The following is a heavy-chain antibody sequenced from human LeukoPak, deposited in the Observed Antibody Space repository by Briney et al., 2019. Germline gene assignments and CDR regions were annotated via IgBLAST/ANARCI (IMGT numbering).Heavy chain of an antibody. V-gene: IGHV3-74*01. CDR2: INGDGSST. D-gene: IGHD3-10*01. Sequence: PGGSLRLSCAACGFTCSDYWMHWVRQAPGKGLVWVARINGDGSSTTYVESVRGRFTISRDNAKKTLYLQMNSLRAEDAAVYYCARDMHSMSSARGAYWGQGTLVTVSS. J-gene: IGHJ4*02. CDR1: GFTCSDYW. CDR3: ARDMHSMSSARGAY.